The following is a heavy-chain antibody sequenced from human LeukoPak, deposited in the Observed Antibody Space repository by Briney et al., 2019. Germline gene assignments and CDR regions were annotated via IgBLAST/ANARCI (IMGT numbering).Heavy chain of an antibody. Sequence: GGSLRLSWAASGFTFSSYSMNWVRQAPEKGLEWVSSISSSSSYIYYADSVKGRFTISRDNAKNSLYLQMNSLRAEDTAVYYCARDVNYYDSSGYYQRYFDYWGQGTLVTVSS. CDR1: GFTFSSYS. D-gene: IGHD3-22*01. CDR3: ARDVNYYDSSGYYQRYFDY. CDR2: ISSSSSYI. V-gene: IGHV3-21*01. J-gene: IGHJ4*02.